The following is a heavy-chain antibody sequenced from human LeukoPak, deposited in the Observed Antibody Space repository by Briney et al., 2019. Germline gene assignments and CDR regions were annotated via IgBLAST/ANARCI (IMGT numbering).Heavy chain of an antibody. CDR3: ARGGSYSWGYYFDY. CDR2: INWNGGST. Sequence: GGSLRLSCAASGFTFDDYGMSWVRQAPGKGLEWVSGINWNGGSTGYADSVKGRFTISRDNAKNSLYLQMNSLRAEDTAVYYCARGGSYSWGYYFDYWGQGTLVTVSS. V-gene: IGHV3-20*04. D-gene: IGHD1-26*01. CDR1: GFTFDDYG. J-gene: IGHJ4*02.